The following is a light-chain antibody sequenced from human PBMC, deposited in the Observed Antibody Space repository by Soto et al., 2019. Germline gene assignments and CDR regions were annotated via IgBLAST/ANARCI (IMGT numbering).Light chain of an antibody. CDR3: QQYNSYPYT. V-gene: IGKV1-5*03. J-gene: IGKJ2*01. Sequence: DIQMTQSPSTLSASVGDRVNITCRASKSISSWLSWYQQKPGKAPKLLIYKASSLESGVPSRCSDSGSGIEFTRTISSLQPDDFATYYCQQYNSYPYTFGQGTKLEIK. CDR1: KSISSW. CDR2: KAS.